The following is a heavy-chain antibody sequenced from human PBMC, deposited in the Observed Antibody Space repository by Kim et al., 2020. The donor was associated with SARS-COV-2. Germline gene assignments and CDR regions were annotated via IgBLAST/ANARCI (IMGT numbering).Heavy chain of an antibody. CDR3: ARDRDAWELLGY. J-gene: IGHJ4*02. D-gene: IGHD1-26*01. Sequence: YYADSVKGRFTISRDNSKNTLYLQMNSLRAEDTAVYYCARDRDAWELLGYWGQGTLVTVSS. V-gene: IGHV3-66*01.